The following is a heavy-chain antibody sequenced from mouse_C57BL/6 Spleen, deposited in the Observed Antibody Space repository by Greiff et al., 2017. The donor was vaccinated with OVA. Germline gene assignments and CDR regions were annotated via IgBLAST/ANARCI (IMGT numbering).Heavy chain of an antibody. CDR1: GYTFTSYD. Sequence: QVQLQQPGAELVKPGASVKLSCKASGYTFTSYDINWVKQRPGQGLEWIGWIYPRDGSTKYNEKFKGKTTLTVDTSSSTAYMEHNSLTSEDSAVYYCERSDYGNNWYYFDDWGQGTTLTVSS. CDR3: ERSDYGNNWYYFDD. CDR2: IYPRDGST. V-gene: IGHV1-85*01. J-gene: IGHJ2*01. D-gene: IGHD1-1*01.